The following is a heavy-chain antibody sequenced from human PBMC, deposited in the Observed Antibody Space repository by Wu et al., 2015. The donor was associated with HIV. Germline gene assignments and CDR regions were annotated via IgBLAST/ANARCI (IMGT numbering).Heavy chain of an antibody. V-gene: IGHV1-2*02. Sequence: QVQLVQSGAEVKKPGASVKVSCKASGYTFTGYSVHWVRQAPGQGLEWMTWINPNSGGTNYAQKFQGRVTMTRDTSISTAYMELSRLRSDDTAVYYCARGPRYTYGYFPTHYYMDVWGKGTTVTVSS. CDR1: GYTFTGYS. D-gene: IGHD5-18*01. CDR2: INPNSGGT. J-gene: IGHJ6*03. CDR3: ARGPRYTYGYFPTHYYMDV.